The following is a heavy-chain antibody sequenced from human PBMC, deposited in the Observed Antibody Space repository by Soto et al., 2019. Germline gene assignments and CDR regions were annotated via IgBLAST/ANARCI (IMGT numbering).Heavy chain of an antibody. CDR2: INHSGST. V-gene: IGHV4-34*01. CDR1: GGSFSGYY. Sequence: QVQLQQWGAGLLKPSETLSLTCAVYGGSFSGYYWSWIRQPPGKGLEWIGEINHSGSTNYNPSLKSRVTISVDTSKNQFSLKLSSVTAADTAVYYCARRETYYYDSSGYYGPYYFDYWGQGTLVTVSS. CDR3: ARRETYYYDSSGYYGPYYFDY. J-gene: IGHJ4*02. D-gene: IGHD3-22*01.